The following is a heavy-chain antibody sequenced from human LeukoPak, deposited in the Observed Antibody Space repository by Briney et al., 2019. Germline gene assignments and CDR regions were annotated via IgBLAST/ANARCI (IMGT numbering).Heavy chain of an antibody. CDR2: ISAYNGNT. CDR3: AREGEMATITGFTYYFDY. V-gene: IGHV1-18*01. D-gene: IGHD5-24*01. CDR1: GYTFTSYG. Sequence: ASVKVSCKASGYTFTSYGISWVRQAPGQGLEWMGWISAYNGNTNYAQKLQGRVTMTTDTSTSTAYMELRSLRSEDTAVYYCAREGEMATITGFTYYFDYWGQGTLVTVSS. J-gene: IGHJ4*02.